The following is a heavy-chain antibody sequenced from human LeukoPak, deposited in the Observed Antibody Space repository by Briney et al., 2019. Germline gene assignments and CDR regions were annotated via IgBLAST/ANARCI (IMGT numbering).Heavy chain of an antibody. V-gene: IGHV4-4*07. Sequence: PSETLSLTCTVSGGPISSYYWSWIRQPAGKGLEWIGRIYTSGSTNYNPSLKSRVTMSVDTSKNQLSLKLSSVTAADTAVYYCARAPAGSGWSYYYYYYGMDVWGQGTTVTVSS. CDR2: IYTSGST. J-gene: IGHJ6*02. CDR3: ARAPAGSGWSYYYYYYGMDV. CDR1: GGPISSYY. D-gene: IGHD6-19*01.